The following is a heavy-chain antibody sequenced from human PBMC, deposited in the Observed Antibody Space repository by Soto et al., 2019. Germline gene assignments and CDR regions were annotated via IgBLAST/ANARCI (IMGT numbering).Heavy chain of an antibody. CDR3: ARVPYGDFHFDY. V-gene: IGHV4-31*03. D-gene: IGHD4-17*01. CDR1: GGSISSGAYY. J-gene: IGHJ4*02. Sequence: SETLSLTCSVSGGSISSGAYYWSWIRQHPGKGLEWIGYIHDSGSTYYNPSLKSRVTISIDTSKNQFSLKLTSVTAADTAVYYCARVPYGDFHFDYWGQGTVVTSPQ. CDR2: IHDSGST.